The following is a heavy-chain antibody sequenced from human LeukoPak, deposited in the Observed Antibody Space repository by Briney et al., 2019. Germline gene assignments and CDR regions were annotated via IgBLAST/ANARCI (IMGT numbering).Heavy chain of an antibody. J-gene: IGHJ4*02. Sequence: GGSLRLSCAASGFTFSNYWMSWVRQAPGKGLEWVANIREDGSEKYYVDSVKGQFAISRDNAKNSLFLQMDSLRAEDTAVYYCARDLAGHYYGSGSSFDYWGQGTLVTVS. CDR3: ARDLAGHYYGSGSSFDY. CDR1: GFTFSNYW. D-gene: IGHD3-10*01. CDR2: IREDGSEK. V-gene: IGHV3-7*01.